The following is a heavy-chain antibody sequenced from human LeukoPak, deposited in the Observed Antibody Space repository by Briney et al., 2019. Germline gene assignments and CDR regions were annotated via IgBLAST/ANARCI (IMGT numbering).Heavy chain of an antibody. J-gene: IGHJ4*02. CDR3: ARDPNSSGWYGGDY. CDR2: ISAYNGNT. Sequence: ASVKVSCKASGYIFTSYGITWVRQGPGQGLEWMGWISAYNGNTNYAQKLQGRVILTTDTSTSTAYMELRSLRSDDTAVYYCARDPNSSGWYGGDYWGQGTLVTVSS. CDR1: GYIFTSYG. V-gene: IGHV1-18*01. D-gene: IGHD6-13*01.